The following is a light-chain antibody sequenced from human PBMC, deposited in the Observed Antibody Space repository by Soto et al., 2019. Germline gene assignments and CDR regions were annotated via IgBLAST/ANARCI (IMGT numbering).Light chain of an antibody. J-gene: IGLJ1*01. Sequence: QSVLTQPASVSGSPGQSITIPCTGTSSDVGGYNYVSWYQQHPGKAPKLMIYEVTNRPSGVSNRFSGSKSGNTASLTISGLQPEDEADYYCTSYTSSSTPYVFGTGTKVTVL. CDR1: SSDVGGYNY. CDR3: TSYTSSSTPYV. CDR2: EVT. V-gene: IGLV2-14*01.